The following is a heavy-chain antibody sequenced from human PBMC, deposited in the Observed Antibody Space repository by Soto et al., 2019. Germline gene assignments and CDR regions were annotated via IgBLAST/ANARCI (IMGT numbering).Heavy chain of an antibody. CDR2: INTSGGSP. V-gene: IGHV1-46*01. J-gene: IGHJ6*02. Sequence: QVQLVQSGAEVKKPGASVKVSCKAFGYTFTIYYIHWVRQAPGQGLEWMGVINTSGGSPTYAQKFQDRVTMTRDTSTSTVYMELSSLRSEDTAVYYCARGGRHSDYYYYYGMGVWGQGTTVTVSS. CDR3: ARGGRHSDYYYYYGMGV. CDR1: GYTFTIYY. D-gene: IGHD6-25*01.